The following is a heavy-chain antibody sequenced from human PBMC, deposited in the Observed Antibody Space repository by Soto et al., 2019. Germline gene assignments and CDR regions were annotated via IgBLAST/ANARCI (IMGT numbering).Heavy chain of an antibody. V-gene: IGHV3-23*01. CDR3: AKYRFLEGRRSYYYYYGMDV. CDR1: GFTFSSYA. CDR2: ISGSGGST. J-gene: IGHJ6*02. Sequence: GGSLRLSCAASGFTFSSYAMSWVRQAPGKGLEWVSAISGSGGSTYYADSVKGRFTISRDNSKNTLYLQMNSLRAEDTAVYYCAKYRFLEGRRSYYYYYGMDVWGQGTTVTVSS. D-gene: IGHD3-3*01.